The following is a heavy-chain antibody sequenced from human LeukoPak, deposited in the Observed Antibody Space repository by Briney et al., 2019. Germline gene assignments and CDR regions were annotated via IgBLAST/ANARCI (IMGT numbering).Heavy chain of an antibody. CDR1: RYTFTSCA. J-gene: IGHJ4*02. V-gene: IGHV1-3*01. CDR2: INACNGNT. D-gene: IGHD5-24*01. Sequence: PSVKLSCKASRYTFTSCAIHWVRHAPAQRPEWMGWINACNGNTKYLQKFQGRVTIITDTSSSTAYMELRSLRSEDTAVYYCARGGEYGYNDVDFDYWGQGTLVTVSS. CDR3: ARGGEYGYNDVDFDY.